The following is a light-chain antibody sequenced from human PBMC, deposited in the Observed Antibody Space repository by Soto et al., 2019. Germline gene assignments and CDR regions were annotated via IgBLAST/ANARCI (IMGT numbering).Light chain of an antibody. CDR3: SSYAGSNNYV. CDR2: EVS. CDR1: SGDVGGYNY. Sequence: QSVLTQPPSASGSPGQSVTISCTATSGDVGGYNYVSWYQQHPGKAPKLMIYEVSKLPSGVPERFSGSKSGNTASLTVSGLQSEDEADYYCSSYAGSNNYVFGTGTKVTVL. J-gene: IGLJ1*01. V-gene: IGLV2-8*01.